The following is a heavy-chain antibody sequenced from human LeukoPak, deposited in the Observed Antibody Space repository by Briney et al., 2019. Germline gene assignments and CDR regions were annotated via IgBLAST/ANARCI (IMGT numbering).Heavy chain of an antibody. D-gene: IGHD3-22*01. Sequence: GGSLRLSCAASGFTFSDYYMSWIRQAPGKGLEWVSYISSSGSTIYYADSVKGRFTISRDNAKNLLYLQMNSLRAEDTAVYYCARDSYYYDSSGLDYWGQGTLVTVSS. J-gene: IGHJ4*02. CDR3: ARDSYYYDSSGLDY. CDR2: ISSSGSTI. V-gene: IGHV3-11*01. CDR1: GFTFSDYY.